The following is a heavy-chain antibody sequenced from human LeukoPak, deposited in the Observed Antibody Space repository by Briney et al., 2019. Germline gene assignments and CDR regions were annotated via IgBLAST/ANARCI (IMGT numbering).Heavy chain of an antibody. CDR3: ARSTFSSNWNL. CDR1: GGSITDYY. V-gene: IGHV4-59*08. J-gene: IGHJ4*02. Sequence: AETLSLTCTVSGGSITDYYWSWIRHSSGKGLEWIGYMYYSGSAYYSPSLKTRVTFSVDTSKNQFSLKLTSVTAADTAVYYCARSTFSSNWNLWGQGTLVTVSS. D-gene: IGHD6-13*01. CDR2: MYYSGSA.